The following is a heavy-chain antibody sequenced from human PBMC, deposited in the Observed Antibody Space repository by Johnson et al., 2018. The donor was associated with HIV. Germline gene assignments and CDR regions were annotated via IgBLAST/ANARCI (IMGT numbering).Heavy chain of an antibody. CDR3: ARSLGVVGAIGKGAFDI. CDR2: ISYDGSNK. Sequence: QVQLVESGGGVVQPGRSLRLSCAASGFTFSSYAMHWVRQAPGKGLEWVAVISYDGSNKYYADSVKGRFTISRDNSKNTLYLQMNSLRAEDTAVYYCARSLGVVGAIGKGAFDIWGQGTKVTVSS. CDR1: GFTFSSYA. V-gene: IGHV3-30*04. D-gene: IGHD1-26*01. J-gene: IGHJ3*02.